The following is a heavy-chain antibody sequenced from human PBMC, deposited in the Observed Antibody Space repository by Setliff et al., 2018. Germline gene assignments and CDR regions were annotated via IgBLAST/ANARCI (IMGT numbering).Heavy chain of an antibody. V-gene: IGHV3-21*01. Sequence: GGSLRLSCEGFEFSFRSYSVNWVRQTPGKGLEWVSSISSTSNPIFYADSVKGRFTISRDNAKNSLYLEMNSLRAEDTAEYYCARGGETGGRFLMWLWGQGTLVTVSS. J-gene: IGHJ4*02. D-gene: IGHD3-16*01. CDR3: ARGGETGGRFLMWL. CDR1: EFSFRSYS. CDR2: ISSTSNPI.